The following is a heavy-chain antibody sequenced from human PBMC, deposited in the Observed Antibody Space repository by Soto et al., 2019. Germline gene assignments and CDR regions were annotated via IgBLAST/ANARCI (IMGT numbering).Heavy chain of an antibody. J-gene: IGHJ5*01. V-gene: IGHV1-18*01. D-gene: IGHD2-21*02. CDR2: ISAFNGNT. CDR3: TIHRRRAPTAT. CDR1: GYNFIEYG. Sequence: QVQLVQSGAEVKKPGASVKVSCKASGYNFIEYGITWVRQAPGQGLEWMGWISAFNGNTNHGQKLQGGVNMTTDPSTSTAYMELRSLRSDDTAVYYCTIHRRRAPTATWGPGTLVPGSS.